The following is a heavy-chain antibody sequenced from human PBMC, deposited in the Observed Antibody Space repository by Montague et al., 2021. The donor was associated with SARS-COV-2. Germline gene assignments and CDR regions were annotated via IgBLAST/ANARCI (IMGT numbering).Heavy chain of an antibody. CDR1: GFTVSSYA. V-gene: IGHV3-30-3*01. CDR3: ARAVPYVFRPLKYFDY. J-gene: IGHJ4*02. CDR2: ISYDGSNK. D-gene: IGHD3-16*01. Sequence: SLRLSCAASGFTVSSYAMHWVRQAPGKGLEWVAVISYDGSNKYYADSVXGRFTISRDNAKNSLYLQMNSLRAEDTAVYYCARAVPYVFRPLKYFDYWGQGTLVTVSS.